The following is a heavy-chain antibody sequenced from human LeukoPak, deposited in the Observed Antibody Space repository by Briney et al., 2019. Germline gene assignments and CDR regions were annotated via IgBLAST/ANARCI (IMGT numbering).Heavy chain of an antibody. CDR2: INHSGST. J-gene: IGHJ4*02. Sequence: SETLSLTCAVYGGSFSGYYWSWICQPPGKGLEWIGEINHSGSTNYNPSLKSRVTISVDRSKNQFSLKLSSVTAADTAVYYCARLGGYSYGYGYWGQGTLVTVSS. CDR1: GGSFSGYY. CDR3: ARLGGYSYGYGY. D-gene: IGHD5-18*01. V-gene: IGHV4-34*01.